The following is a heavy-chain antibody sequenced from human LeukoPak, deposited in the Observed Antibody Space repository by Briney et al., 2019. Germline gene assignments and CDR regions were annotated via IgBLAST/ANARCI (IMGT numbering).Heavy chain of an antibody. CDR2: ISYDRSNK. J-gene: IGHJ4*02. Sequence: GGSLRHSCAAPGFTLTSSDMHWVRQAPGKGLEWGAVISYDRSNKYSAHSVKGRFPISRDNSTNALYLQMNSPRPEDTAVYHCTAMDSYWGQGTLVTVSS. CDR1: GFTLTSSD. CDR3: TAMDSY. V-gene: IGHV3-30*03. D-gene: IGHD5-18*01.